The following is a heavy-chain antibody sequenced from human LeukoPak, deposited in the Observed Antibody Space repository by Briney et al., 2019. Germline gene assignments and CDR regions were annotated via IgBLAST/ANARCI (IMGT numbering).Heavy chain of an antibody. CDR1: GYTFSHYW. V-gene: IGHV5-51*01. CDR3: ARGREVVALNWFDP. CDR2: VYSGDSDT. J-gene: IGHJ5*02. D-gene: IGHD2-15*01. Sequence: GESLKISCKGSGYTFSHYWIGWVRQMPGKGLEWMGIVYSGDSDTRYSPSFQGQVIMSADKSVSTAYLQWSSLKASDTAMYYCARGREVVALNWFDPWGQGTLVTVSS.